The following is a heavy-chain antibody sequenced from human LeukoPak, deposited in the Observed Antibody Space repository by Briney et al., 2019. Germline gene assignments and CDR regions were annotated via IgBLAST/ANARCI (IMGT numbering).Heavy chain of an antibody. CDR2: IYYRGNT. V-gene: IGHV4-59*11. CDR3: ARDVSKTFDF. CDR1: GASISGHY. J-gene: IGHJ4*02. Sequence: PSETLSLTCTVSGASISGHYWSWIRQPPGKRLEWIGYIYYRGNTYYNPSLISRATIPVDTSKNQISLKLTSVTAADTAVYYCARDVSKTFDFWGQGTLVTVSS.